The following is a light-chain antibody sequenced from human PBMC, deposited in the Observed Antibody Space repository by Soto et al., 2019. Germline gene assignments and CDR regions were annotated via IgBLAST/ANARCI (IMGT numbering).Light chain of an antibody. CDR1: QYINTR. CDR3: HQRQSWPRT. Sequence: DIDLPQSPATLSSFPGDRVTLSCRASQYINTRLAWYQHRPGQAPRLLIYQTSIRAAGIPARFSASGSGTDFTLTISDVQPEDFALYYCHQRQSWPRTFGQGTKVDIK. CDR2: QTS. J-gene: IGKJ1*01. V-gene: IGKV3-11*01.